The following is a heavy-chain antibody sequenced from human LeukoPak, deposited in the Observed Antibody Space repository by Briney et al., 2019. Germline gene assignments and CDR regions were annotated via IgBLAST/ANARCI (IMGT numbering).Heavy chain of an antibody. V-gene: IGHV3-21*04. CDR1: GFTFRTYT. D-gene: IGHD2-2*02. J-gene: IGHJ5*02. CDR3: AKSGCSSTSCYSILSGWLDP. CDR2: ISSSSIYI. Sequence: GGSLRLSCAASGFTFRTYTVHWVRQAPGKGLEWVSSISSSSIYIYYADSLQGRFTISRDNSKNTLYLQMNSLRAEDTAVYYCAKSGCSSTSCYSILSGWLDPWGQGTLVTVSS.